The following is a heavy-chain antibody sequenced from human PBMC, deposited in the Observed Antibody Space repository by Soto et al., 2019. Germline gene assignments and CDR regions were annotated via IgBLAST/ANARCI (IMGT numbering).Heavy chain of an antibody. CDR3: ASHHYDILTGYPYYYYGMDV. CDR1: GYTFTSYD. Sequence: ASVKVSCKASGYTFTSYDINWVRQATGQGLEWMGWMNPNSGNTGYAQKIQGRVTMTRNTSISTTYKELSSLRSEDTAVYYCASHHYDILTGYPYYYYGMDVWGQGTTVTVSS. J-gene: IGHJ6*02. CDR2: MNPNSGNT. D-gene: IGHD3-9*01. V-gene: IGHV1-8*01.